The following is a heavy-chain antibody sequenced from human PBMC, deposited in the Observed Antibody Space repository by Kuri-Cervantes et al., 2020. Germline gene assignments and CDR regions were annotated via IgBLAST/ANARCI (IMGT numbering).Heavy chain of an antibody. V-gene: IGHV3-30-3*01. CDR1: GFNLRSYA. D-gene: IGHD5-24*01. CDR2: LSYDGSNK. Sequence: LSLTCAASGFNLRSYAMHWVRQASGKGLEWVAALSYDGSNKYYADSVKGRFTISRDTSKNTLYLEMNSLRAEDTAVYYCARGGYEDGYNSVPPDAFDIWGQGTMLTVSS. J-gene: IGHJ3*02. CDR3: ARGGYEDGYNSVPPDAFDI.